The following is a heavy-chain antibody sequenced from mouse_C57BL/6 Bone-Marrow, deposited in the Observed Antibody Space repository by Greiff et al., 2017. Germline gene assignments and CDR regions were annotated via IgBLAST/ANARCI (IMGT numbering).Heavy chain of an antibody. CDR2: INPGSGGT. D-gene: IGHD3-3*01. V-gene: IGHV1-54*01. J-gene: IGHJ3*01. CDR3: AREGVKFLGSFAY. CDR1: GYAFTNYL. Sequence: QVQLQQSGAELVRPGTSVKVSCKASGYAFTNYLIEWVKQRPGQGLEWIGVINPGSGGTNYNEKFKGKATLTADKASSTAYMQFSSLTSEDAAVYFCAREGVKFLGSFAYWGQGTLVTVSA.